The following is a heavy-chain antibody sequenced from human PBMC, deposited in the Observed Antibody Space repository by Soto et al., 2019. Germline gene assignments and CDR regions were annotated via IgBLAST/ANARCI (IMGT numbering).Heavy chain of an antibody. CDR3: ASHSMTTVTSRGFYYFDY. D-gene: IGHD4-4*01. Sequence: QVQLQESGPGLVKPSQTLSLTCTVSGGSISSGGYYWSWIRQHPGKGLEWIGYIYYSGSTYYNPSLKSRVTISVDTSKKQFSLKLSSVTAADTAVYYCASHSMTTVTSRGFYYFDYWGQGTLVTVSS. J-gene: IGHJ4*02. CDR1: GGSISSGGYY. V-gene: IGHV4-31*03. CDR2: IYYSGST.